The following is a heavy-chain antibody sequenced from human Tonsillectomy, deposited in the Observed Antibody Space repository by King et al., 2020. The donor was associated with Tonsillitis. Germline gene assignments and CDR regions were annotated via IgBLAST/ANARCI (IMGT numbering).Heavy chain of an antibody. Sequence: VQLQQWGAGLLKPSETLSLTCAVYGGSFSDYYWSWIRQPPGEGLEWIGEINHSGSTNYNPSLKSRVTISVDTSKNQFSLKLSSVTAADTAVYYCARVISMVRGVIYDDYWGQGTLVTVSS. CDR2: INHSGST. CDR3: ARVISMVRGVIYDDY. CDR1: GGSFSDYY. J-gene: IGHJ4*02. D-gene: IGHD3-10*01. V-gene: IGHV4-34*01.